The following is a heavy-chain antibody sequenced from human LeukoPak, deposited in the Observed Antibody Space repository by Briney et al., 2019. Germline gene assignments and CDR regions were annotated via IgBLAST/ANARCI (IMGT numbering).Heavy chain of an antibody. V-gene: IGHV4-59*12. CDR3: ARPVRTILDY. Sequence: SETLSLTCTVSGGSISSYYWSWIRQPPGKGLEWIGYIYYSGSTNYNPSLKSRVTISVDTSKNQFSLKVNSLTAADTAVYYCARPVRTILDYWGQGTLVTVSS. CDR1: GGSISSYY. D-gene: IGHD3-3*01. J-gene: IGHJ4*02. CDR2: IYYSGST.